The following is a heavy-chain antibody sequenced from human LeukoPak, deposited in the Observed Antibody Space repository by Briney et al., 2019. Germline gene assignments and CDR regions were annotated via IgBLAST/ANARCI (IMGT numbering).Heavy chain of an antibody. D-gene: IGHD5-24*01. CDR2: ISSSSSYI. V-gene: IGHV3-21*04. CDR3: AKWLRVATTYFDY. CDR1: GFTFSSYS. Sequence: GGSLRLSCAASGFTFSSYSMNWVRQAPGKGLEWVSSISSSSSYIYYADSVKGRFTISRDNAKNSLYLQMNSLGAEDTAVYYCAKWLRVATTYFDYWGQGTLVTVSS. J-gene: IGHJ4*02.